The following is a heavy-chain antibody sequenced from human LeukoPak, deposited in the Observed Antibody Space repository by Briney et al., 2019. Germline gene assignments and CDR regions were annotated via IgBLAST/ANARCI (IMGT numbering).Heavy chain of an antibody. CDR2: IYYSGST. D-gene: IGHD3-10*01. CDR1: GGSISSSTYY. J-gene: IGHJ4*02. Sequence: SETLSLTCTVSGGSISSSTYYWGWIRQPPGKRLEWIGSIYYSGSTYYNPSLKSRVTISVDTSKNQFSLKLSSVTAADTAVYYCARETTFTMVRGVVDYWGQGTLVTVSS. V-gene: IGHV4-39*07. CDR3: ARETTFTMVRGVVDY.